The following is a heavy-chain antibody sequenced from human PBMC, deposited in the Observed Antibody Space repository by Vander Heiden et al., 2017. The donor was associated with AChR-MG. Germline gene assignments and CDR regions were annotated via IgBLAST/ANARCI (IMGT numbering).Heavy chain of an antibody. J-gene: IGHJ4*02. V-gene: IGHV3-7*03. CDR3: ARDREGSSCQDY. Sequence: EVQLVESGGGLVQPGGSLSLSWSASGFTFSSYWMGWVHQAPGKGLEWVANIKQDGSEKYYVDSVKGRFTISRDNAKNSLYLQMNSLRAEDTAVYYCARDREGSSCQDYWGQGTLVTVSS. CDR2: IKQDGSEK. CDR1: GFTFSSYW. D-gene: IGHD6-13*01.